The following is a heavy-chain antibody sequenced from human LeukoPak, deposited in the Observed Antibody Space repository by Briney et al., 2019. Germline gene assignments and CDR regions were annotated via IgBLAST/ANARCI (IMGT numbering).Heavy chain of an antibody. D-gene: IGHD2-21*01. CDR2: ISGYNGNT. V-gene: IGHV1-18*01. CDR1: GYTFTAYG. J-gene: IGHJ3*02. CDR3: ARPPRDIGVAPTEDAFDI. Sequence: ASVKVSCKASGYTFTAYGINWVRQAPGQGLEWMGWISGYNGNTHYAQKLQGRVSMTTDTSASTAYMELRSLRSDATAVYYCARPPRDIGVAPTEDAFDIWGQGTMVTVSP.